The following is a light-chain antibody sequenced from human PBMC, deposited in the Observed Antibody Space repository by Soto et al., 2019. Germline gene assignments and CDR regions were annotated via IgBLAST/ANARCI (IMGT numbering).Light chain of an antibody. Sequence: EIVLTQSPGTLSSSPGERVTLSCRASQAVSNAYLAWYQHKPGQVPRLLIHGASNRATGIPVRFSGGGSGTDFTLTINRLEPEDFAVYYCQQFGSSPYTFGQGTKLEIK. CDR2: GAS. V-gene: IGKV3-20*01. J-gene: IGKJ2*01. CDR3: QQFGSSPYT. CDR1: QAVSNAY.